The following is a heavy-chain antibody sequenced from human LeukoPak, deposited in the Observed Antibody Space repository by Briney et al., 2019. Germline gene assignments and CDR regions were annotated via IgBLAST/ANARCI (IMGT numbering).Heavy chain of an antibody. CDR2: ISSTSSYI. CDR1: GFTFSNYN. Sequence: PGGSLRLSCAASGFTFSNYNFYWVRQAPGKGLEWVSSISSTSSYIYYADSMKGRFTISRDNAKNSLYLQMNSLRAEDTAVYYCARALWSGPVYYGMDVWGQGTAVTVSS. J-gene: IGHJ6*02. V-gene: IGHV3-21*01. CDR3: ARALWSGPVYYGMDV. D-gene: IGHD3-10*01.